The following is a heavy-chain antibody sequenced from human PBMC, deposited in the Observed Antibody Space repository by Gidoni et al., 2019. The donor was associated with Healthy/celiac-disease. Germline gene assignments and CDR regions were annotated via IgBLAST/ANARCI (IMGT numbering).Heavy chain of an antibody. CDR2: INHSGST. CDR1: GGSFSGYY. CDR3: ARGPKGGRWPPWAPDY. V-gene: IGHV4-34*01. D-gene: IGHD3-16*01. J-gene: IGHJ4*02. Sequence: QVQLQQWGAGLLKPSETLSLTCAVYGGSFSGYYWSWIRQPPGKGLEWIGEINHSGSTNYNPSLKSRVTISVDTSKNQFSLKLSSVTAADTAVYYCARGPKGGRWPPWAPDYWGQGTLVTVSS.